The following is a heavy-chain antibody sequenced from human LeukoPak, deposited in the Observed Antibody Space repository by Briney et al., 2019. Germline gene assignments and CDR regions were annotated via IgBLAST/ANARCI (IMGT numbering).Heavy chain of an antibody. Sequence: SETLSLTRAVYGGSLSDYYWSWIRQPPGMGLEWIGEINHSGETKYNPSLKSRVAMSVDTSKNQFSLELRSVTAADTAMYYCARGQWLDNSWGQGTLVTVSS. D-gene: IGHD6-19*01. CDR1: GGSLSDYY. J-gene: IGHJ4*02. CDR3: ARGQWLDNS. V-gene: IGHV4-34*01. CDR2: INHSGET.